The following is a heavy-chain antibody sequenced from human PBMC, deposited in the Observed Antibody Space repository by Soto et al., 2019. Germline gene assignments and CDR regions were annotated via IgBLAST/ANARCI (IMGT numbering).Heavy chain of an antibody. CDR3: AKLKGGLGRFYGMDA. Sequence: DEQLVESGGGSLQPGWSLRLSCAASGFSFRNYAMTWVRQSPGKGLEWVSLISSGGGSTNYADSVKGRFTISRDNSQNMLYLQMTGVRGEDTDLYSCAKLKGGLGRFYGMDAWGQGTMVIVSS. V-gene: IGHV3-23*04. CDR1: GFSFRNYA. CDR2: ISSGGGST. J-gene: IGHJ6*02. D-gene: IGHD3-16*01.